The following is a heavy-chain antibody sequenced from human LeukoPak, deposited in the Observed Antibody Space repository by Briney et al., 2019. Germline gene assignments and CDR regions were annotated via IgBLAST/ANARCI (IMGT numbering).Heavy chain of an antibody. CDR2: INTNTGSP. Sequence: ASVKVSCKASGYTFTTYDMNWVRQAPGQGLEWMGWINTNTGSPTYAQGFTGRFVFSLDTSVSTAYLQISSLKVEDTAVYYCARVWGSGWFGYWGQGTLVTVSS. D-gene: IGHD6-19*01. V-gene: IGHV7-4-1*02. CDR3: ARVWGSGWFGY. J-gene: IGHJ5*01. CDR1: GYTFTTYD.